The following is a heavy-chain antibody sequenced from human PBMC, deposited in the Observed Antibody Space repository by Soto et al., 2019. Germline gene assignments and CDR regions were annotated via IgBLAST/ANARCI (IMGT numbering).Heavy chain of an antibody. Sequence: PGGSLRLSCAASGFTFSSYAMHWVRQAPGKGLEWVAVISYDGSNKYYADSVKGRFTISRDNSKNTLYLQMNSLRAEDTAVYYCARDLGYCSSTSCHPVGMDVWGQGTTVTVSS. J-gene: IGHJ6*02. CDR2: ISYDGSNK. CDR3: ARDLGYCSSTSCHPVGMDV. D-gene: IGHD2-2*01. V-gene: IGHV3-30-3*01. CDR1: GFTFSSYA.